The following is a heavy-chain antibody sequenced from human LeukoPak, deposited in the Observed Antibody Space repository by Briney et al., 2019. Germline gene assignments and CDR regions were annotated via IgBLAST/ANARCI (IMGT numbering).Heavy chain of an antibody. J-gene: IGHJ4*02. CDR2: INPNSGGT. D-gene: IGHD6-13*01. CDR3: ARDRGSSWPEVFDY. Sequence: ASVKVSCKASGYTFTGYYMHWVRQAPGQGLEWMGWINPNSGGTNYAQKFQGRVTMTRDTSISTAYMELSRLRSDDTAVYYCARDRGSSWPEVFDYWGQGTLVTVSS. V-gene: IGHV1-2*02. CDR1: GYTFTGYY.